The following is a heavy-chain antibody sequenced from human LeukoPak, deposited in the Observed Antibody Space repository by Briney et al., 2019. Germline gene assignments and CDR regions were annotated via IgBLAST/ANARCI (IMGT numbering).Heavy chain of an antibody. CDR1: GFTFSSYG. V-gene: IGHV3-30*02. D-gene: IGHD6-19*01. Sequence: PGGSLRLSCAASGFTFSSYGMHWVRQAPGKGLEWVAFIRYDGSNKYYSDSVKGRFTISRDNSKNTLYLQMNSLRAEDTAVYYCAKVSGPWLPLDYWGQGTLVTVSS. CDR2: IRYDGSNK. CDR3: AKVSGPWLPLDY. J-gene: IGHJ4*02.